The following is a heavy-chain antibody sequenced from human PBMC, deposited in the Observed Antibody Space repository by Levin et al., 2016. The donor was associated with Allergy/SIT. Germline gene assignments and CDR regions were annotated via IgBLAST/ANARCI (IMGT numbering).Heavy chain of an antibody. V-gene: IGHV4-34*01. J-gene: IGHJ4*02. Sequence: WIRQPPGKGLEWIGEINHSGSTNYNPSLKSRVTISVDTSKNQFSLKLSSVTAADTAVYYCARAQEYSSGWQDYYFDYWGQGTLVTVSS. D-gene: IGHD6-19*01. CDR3: ARAQEYSSGWQDYYFDY. CDR2: INHSGST.